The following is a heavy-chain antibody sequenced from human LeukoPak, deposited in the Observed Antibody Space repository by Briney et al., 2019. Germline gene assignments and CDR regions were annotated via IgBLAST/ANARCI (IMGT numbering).Heavy chain of an antibody. CDR2: INPNSGGT. J-gene: IGHJ6*02. CDR1: GYTFTGYY. CDR3: PSGHIGGSSLSDYYYGMDV. V-gene: IGHV1-2*02. Sequence: ASVKVSCKASGYTFTGYYMHWVRQPPGQGIAWMGWINPNSGGTNYVQKYQGRVTITRHTSIHTAYIELSRLSYDDRDVYFCPSGHIGGSSLSDYYYGMDVWGQRTTVTVYS. D-gene: IGHD6-13*01.